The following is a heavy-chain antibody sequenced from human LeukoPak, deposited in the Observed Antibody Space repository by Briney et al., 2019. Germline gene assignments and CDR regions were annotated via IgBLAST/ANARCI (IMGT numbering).Heavy chain of an antibody. D-gene: IGHD4-11*01. J-gene: IGHJ6*03. Sequence: PSETLSLTCAVYGGSFSGYYWSWIRQPPGKGLEWIGEINHSGSTSYNPSLKSRVTISVDTSKNQFSLKLSSVTAADTAVYYCARGRTVTTALGYYYYYMDVWGKGTTVTVSS. CDR3: ARGRTVTTALGYYYYYMDV. CDR1: GGSFSGYY. CDR2: INHSGST. V-gene: IGHV4-34*01.